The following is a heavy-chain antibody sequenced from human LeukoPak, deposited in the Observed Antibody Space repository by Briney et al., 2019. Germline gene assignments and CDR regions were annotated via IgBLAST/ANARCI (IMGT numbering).Heavy chain of an antibody. J-gene: IGHJ5*02. CDR2: IYPGDSDT. Sequence: HGESLKISCKGSGYSFTSYWIGWVRQMPGKGLEWMGIIYPGDSDTRYSPSFQGQVTISADKSISTAYLQWSSLKASDTAMYYCARLGGSYDILTVPGGWFDPWGQGTLVTVSS. CDR3: ARLGGSYDILTVPGGWFDP. V-gene: IGHV5-51*01. D-gene: IGHD3-9*01. CDR1: GYSFTSYW.